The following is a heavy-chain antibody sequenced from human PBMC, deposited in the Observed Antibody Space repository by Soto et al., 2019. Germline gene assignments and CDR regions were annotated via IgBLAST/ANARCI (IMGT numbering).Heavy chain of an antibody. V-gene: IGHV4-30-2*01. CDR2: IYHSGST. CDR1: GVSISSGGYS. D-gene: IGHD2-2*01. Sequence: SETRSLTCGVAGVSISSGGYSWSWIRQPPGKGLEWIGYIYHSGSTYYNPSLKSRVTISVDRSKNQFSLKLSSVTAADTAVYYCARVGQSYAMDVWGHGTTVPVSS. J-gene: IGHJ6*02. CDR3: ARVGQSYAMDV.